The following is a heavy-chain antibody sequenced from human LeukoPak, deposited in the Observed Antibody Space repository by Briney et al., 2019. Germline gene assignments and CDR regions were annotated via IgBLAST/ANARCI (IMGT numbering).Heavy chain of an antibody. CDR2: INAGNGNT. D-gene: IGHD3-22*01. Sequence: GASVKVSCKASGYTFTSYAMHWVRQAPGQRLEWMGWINAGNGNTKYSQKFQGRVTITRDTSASTAYMELSSLRSEDTAVYYRARGNSPYDSSGYYPSWGQGTLVTVSS. CDR3: ARGNSPYDSSGYYPS. CDR1: GYTFTSYA. V-gene: IGHV1-3*01. J-gene: IGHJ5*02.